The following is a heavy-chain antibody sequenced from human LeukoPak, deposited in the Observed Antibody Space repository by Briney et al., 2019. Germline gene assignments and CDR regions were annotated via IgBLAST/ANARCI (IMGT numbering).Heavy chain of an antibody. CDR2: IRYDGSYE. CDR3: AKDGGLHLYYYYNYMDI. Sequence: GGSLRLSCVMSGLNFNNYGMHWVRQAPGKGLEWVAFIRYDGSYEYYADSVKGRFTISRDNSKTTLYLQMNSLRSEDTAVYYCAKDGGLHLYYYYNYMDIWGKGTTVTVSS. D-gene: IGHD5-24*01. J-gene: IGHJ6*03. V-gene: IGHV3-30*02. CDR1: GLNFNNYG.